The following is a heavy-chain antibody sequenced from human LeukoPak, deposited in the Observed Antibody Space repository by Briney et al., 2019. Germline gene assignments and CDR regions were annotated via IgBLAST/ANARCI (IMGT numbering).Heavy chain of an antibody. V-gene: IGHV3-7*05. J-gene: IGHJ4*02. CDR1: GFTFSTYW. CDR3: ARGAPYRDSDDY. CDR2: INQDGSVK. Sequence: PGGFLRLSCAASGFTFSTYWMTWVRQAPGKGLEWVANINQDGSVKNYVGSVKSRFTISRDNAKNSLYLQVNSLRVDDTAVYYCARGAPYRDSDDYWGQGTLVTVSS. D-gene: IGHD5-24*01.